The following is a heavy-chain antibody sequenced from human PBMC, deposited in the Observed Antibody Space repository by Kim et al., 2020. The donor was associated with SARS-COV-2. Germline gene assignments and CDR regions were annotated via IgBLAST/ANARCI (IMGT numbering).Heavy chain of an antibody. CDR3: ARDGGLYCSSTSCYRGWFDP. J-gene: IGHJ5*02. Sequence: SVKVSCKASGGTFSSYAISWVRQAPGQGLEWMGGIIPIFGTANYAQKFQGRVTITADESTSTAYMELSSLRSEDTAVYYCARDGGLYCSSTSCYRGWFDPWGQGTLVTFSS. CDR1: GGTFSSYA. CDR2: IIPIFGTA. D-gene: IGHD2-2*02. V-gene: IGHV1-69*13.